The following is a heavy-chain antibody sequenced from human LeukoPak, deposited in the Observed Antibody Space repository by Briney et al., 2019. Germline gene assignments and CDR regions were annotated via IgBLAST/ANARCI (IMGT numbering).Heavy chain of an antibody. Sequence: GGSLRLSCAASGFTFSNYWMSWVRQAPGKGLEWVANIKQDGSEKNFVDSVKGRFTISRDNAKNSLYLQMNSLRAEDTAVYYCARTDMVRGVYYFDYWGQGTLVTVSS. CDR1: GFTFSNYW. V-gene: IGHV3-7*01. J-gene: IGHJ4*02. CDR3: ARTDMVRGVYYFDY. D-gene: IGHD3-10*01. CDR2: IKQDGSEK.